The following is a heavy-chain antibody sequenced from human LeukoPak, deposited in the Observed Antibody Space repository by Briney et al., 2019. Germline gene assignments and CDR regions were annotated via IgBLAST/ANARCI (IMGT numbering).Heavy chain of an antibody. Sequence: PSETLSLTCTDSGGSISSYYWSWIRQPAGKGLEWIGRMHTSGSTNYNPSLKSRLTISLDKSKNQFSLKLNSVTAADTAIYYCARDSGSCHFDYWGQGTLVTVSS. J-gene: IGHJ4*02. CDR2: MHTSGST. V-gene: IGHV4-4*07. D-gene: IGHD6-6*01. CDR3: ARDSGSCHFDY. CDR1: GGSISSYY.